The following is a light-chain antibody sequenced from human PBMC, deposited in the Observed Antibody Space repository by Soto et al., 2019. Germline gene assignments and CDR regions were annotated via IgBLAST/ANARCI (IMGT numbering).Light chain of an antibody. J-gene: IGKJ3*01. CDR1: QSVSSY. CDR2: DAS. V-gene: IGKV3-11*01. Sequence: EIVLTQSPATLSLSPGARATLSCRASQSVSSYLAWYQQKPGQAPRLLIYDASNRATGIPARFSGSGSGTDFTLTISSLEPEDFAVYYCQTRSNWTYLFTFGPGTKVDIK. CDR3: QTRSNWTYLFT.